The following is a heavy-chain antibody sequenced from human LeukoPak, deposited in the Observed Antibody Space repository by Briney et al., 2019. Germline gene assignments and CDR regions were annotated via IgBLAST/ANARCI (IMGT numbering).Heavy chain of an antibody. D-gene: IGHD3-22*01. CDR1: GGTFSSYA. J-gene: IGHJ5*02. V-gene: IGHV1-69*13. Sequence: ASVKVSCKASGGTFSSYAISWVRQAPGQGLEWMGGIIPIFGTANYAQKFQGRVTITADESTSTAYMELSSLRSDDTAVYYCARDTYYYDRPTGGFGPWGQGTLVTVSS. CDR3: ARDTYYYDRPTGGFGP. CDR2: IIPIFGTA.